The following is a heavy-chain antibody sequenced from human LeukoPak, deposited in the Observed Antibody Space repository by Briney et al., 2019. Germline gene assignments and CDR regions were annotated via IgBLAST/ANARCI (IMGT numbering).Heavy chain of an antibody. CDR1: GFTFNTYG. J-gene: IGHJ4*02. Sequence: PGGSLRLSCVASGFTFNTYGIHWVRQAPGKGLEWVAGISVDGNNKDYSDSVKGRFTISRGNSKNTLYLQMNSLRAEDTAVYYCAKAAYCTSTSCHFSGYAQRPLDSWGQGTLVTVSS. CDR3: AKAAYCTSTSCHFSGYAQRPLDS. D-gene: IGHD2-2*01. CDR2: ISVDGNNK. V-gene: IGHV3-30*18.